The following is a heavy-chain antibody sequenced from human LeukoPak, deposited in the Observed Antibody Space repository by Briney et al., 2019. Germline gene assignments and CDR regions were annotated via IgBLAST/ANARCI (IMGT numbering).Heavy chain of an antibody. Sequence: GGSLRLSCAASGFTFNSYSMNWVRQAPGKGLEWVSSITSSSSYIYYADSVKGRFTISRDNAKNSLYLQMSSLRAEDSAVYYCARSTNWGNFDYWGQGTLVTVSS. V-gene: IGHV3-21*01. CDR1: GFTFNSYS. CDR3: ARSTNWGNFDY. CDR2: ITSSSSYI. D-gene: IGHD7-27*01. J-gene: IGHJ4*02.